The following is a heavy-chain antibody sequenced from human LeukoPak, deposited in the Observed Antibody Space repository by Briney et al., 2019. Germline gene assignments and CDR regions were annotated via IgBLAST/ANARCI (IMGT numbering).Heavy chain of an antibody. CDR1: GFTFSTYW. CDR2: ISSDGINT. CDR3: AKEIYGDSTGGRFQY. Sequence: GGSLRLSCAASGFTFSTYWMHWVRQAPGKGLVWVSRISSDGINTNYADSVKGRFTISRDNSKNTLYLQMNSLRAEDTAVYYCAKEIYGDSTGGRFQYWGPGTLVTVSS. D-gene: IGHD4-17*01. V-gene: IGHV3-74*01. J-gene: IGHJ1*01.